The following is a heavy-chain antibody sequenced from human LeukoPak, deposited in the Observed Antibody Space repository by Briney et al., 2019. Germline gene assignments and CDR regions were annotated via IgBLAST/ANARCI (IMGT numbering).Heavy chain of an antibody. CDR3: ARSALATITAGPFEY. D-gene: IGHD5-12*01. CDR2: ISGHQGNT. CDR1: GYTFTNYG. Sequence: GASVKVSCKASGYTFTNYGITWVRQAPGHGLEWMGWISGHQGNTKYAQNVQGRVTMTIDTSTSTAYMVLRSLRSADTAIYVCARSALATITAGPFEYWGQGTLVAVSS. J-gene: IGHJ4*02. V-gene: IGHV1-18*01.